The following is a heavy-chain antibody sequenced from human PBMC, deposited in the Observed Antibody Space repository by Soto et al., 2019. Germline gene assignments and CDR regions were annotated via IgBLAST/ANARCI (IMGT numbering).Heavy chain of an antibody. CDR3: VRDLNGDFYY. V-gene: IGHV1-18*01. D-gene: IGHD3-10*01. Sequence: QVQLVQSGAEVRQPGASVKVSCKASGYSFTTYGMSWVRQAPGQGLEYMGWINGYGHAAKYVQRFKGRFSMTTDTSTNTVYMDLRSLTSDDTAVYYCVRDLNGDFYYWGQGTVVIVSP. CDR2: INGYGHAA. CDR1: GYSFTTYG. J-gene: IGHJ4*02.